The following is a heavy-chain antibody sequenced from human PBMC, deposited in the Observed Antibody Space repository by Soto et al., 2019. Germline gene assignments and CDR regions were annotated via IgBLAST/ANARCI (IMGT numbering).Heavy chain of an antibody. Sequence: EVQLVESGGGLAQPGGSLRLSCAVSGSSFGSYWMHWVRQAPGKGLVWVSRIDLDGTRTNYADSVKGRFTISRDNAKNTLYLQVNSLRAEDPAVYYCARGAYSSSMDYWGQGSLVTVSS. J-gene: IGHJ4*02. CDR2: IDLDGTRT. CDR3: ARGAYSSSMDY. D-gene: IGHD6-6*01. CDR1: GSSFGSYW. V-gene: IGHV3-74*01.